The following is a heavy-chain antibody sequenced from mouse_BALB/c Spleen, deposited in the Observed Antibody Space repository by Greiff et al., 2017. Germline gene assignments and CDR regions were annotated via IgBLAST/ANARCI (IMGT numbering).Heavy chain of an antibody. Sequence: EVKLMESGGGLVKPGGSLKLSCAASGFTFSSYAMSWVRQTPEKRLEWVASISSGGSTYYPDSVKGRFTISRDNARNILYLQMSSLRSEDTAMYYCARAHYGSSSYFDYWGQGTTLTVSS. J-gene: IGHJ2*01. V-gene: IGHV5-6-5*01. CDR1: GFTFSSYA. CDR2: ISSGGST. D-gene: IGHD1-1*01. CDR3: ARAHYGSSSYFDY.